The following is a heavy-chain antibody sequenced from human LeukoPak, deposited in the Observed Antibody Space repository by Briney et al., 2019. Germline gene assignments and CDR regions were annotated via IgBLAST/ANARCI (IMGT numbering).Heavy chain of an antibody. D-gene: IGHD1-20*01. CDR1: GGSFSSYY. CDR3: ARDRITGFNPSGWFDP. Sequence: SETLSLTCAVYGGSFSSYYWGWIRQPPGKGLEWIGSIYYSGSTYYNPSLKSRVTISVDTSKNQFSLKLSSVTAADTAVYYCARDRITGFNPSGWFDPWGQGTLVTVSS. V-gene: IGHV4-39*07. J-gene: IGHJ5*02. CDR2: IYYSGST.